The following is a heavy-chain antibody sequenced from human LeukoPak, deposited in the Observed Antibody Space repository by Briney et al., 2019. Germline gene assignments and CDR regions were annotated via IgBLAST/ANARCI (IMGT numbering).Heavy chain of an antibody. J-gene: IGHJ4*02. CDR3: AREGYDILTGYSFDY. CDR1: GYTLTSYG. CDR2: IIPIFGTA. V-gene: IGHV1-69*06. Sequence: SVKVSCKASGYTLTSYGISWVRQAPGQGLEWMGRIIPIFGTANYAQKFQGRVTITADKSTSTAYMELSSLRSEDTAVYYCAREGYDILTGYSFDYWGQGTLVTVSS. D-gene: IGHD3-9*01.